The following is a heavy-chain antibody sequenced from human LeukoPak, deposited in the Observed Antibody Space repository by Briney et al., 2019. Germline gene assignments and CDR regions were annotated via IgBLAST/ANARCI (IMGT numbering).Heavy chain of an antibody. Sequence: GGSLRLSCAASGFTFSDYYMSWIRQAPGTGLEWVSYISSSGSTIYYADSVKGRFTISRDNAKNSLYLQMNSLRAEDTAEYYCARGAGSSSWYVVPYNYYYYMDVWGKGTTVTVSS. CDR2: ISSSGSTI. J-gene: IGHJ6*03. CDR1: GFTFSDYY. D-gene: IGHD6-13*01. CDR3: ARGAGSSSWYVVPYNYYYYMDV. V-gene: IGHV3-11*04.